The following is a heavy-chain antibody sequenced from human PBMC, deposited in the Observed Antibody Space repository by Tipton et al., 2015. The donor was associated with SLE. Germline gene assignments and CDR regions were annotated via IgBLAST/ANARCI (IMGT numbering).Heavy chain of an antibody. D-gene: IGHD4/OR15-4a*01. CDR2: TTHSGKT. CDR3: TRGGRGDGANPFDP. CDR1: RGSFSGYY. V-gene: IGHV4-34*01. J-gene: IGHJ5*02. Sequence: TLSLTCAVYRGSFSGYYWSWICRPPGKGLEWIGETTHSGKTNYNPSLKSRVTISADTSKNQFSLKLTSVTVADTAVYYCTRGGRGDGANPFDPWGQGTLVTVSS.